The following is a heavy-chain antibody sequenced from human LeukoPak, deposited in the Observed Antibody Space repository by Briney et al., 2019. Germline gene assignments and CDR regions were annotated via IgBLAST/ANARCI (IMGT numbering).Heavy chain of an antibody. Sequence: VASVRVSCKASGYTFTSYGISWVRQAPGQGLEWMGWISAYNGNTNYAQKLQGRVTMTTDTSTSTAYMELRSLRSDDTAVYYCARFDLGYYYGSGSSEYFDYWGQGTLVTVSS. D-gene: IGHD3-10*01. CDR3: ARFDLGYYYGSGSSEYFDY. CDR2: ISAYNGNT. V-gene: IGHV1-18*01. CDR1: GYTFTSYG. J-gene: IGHJ4*02.